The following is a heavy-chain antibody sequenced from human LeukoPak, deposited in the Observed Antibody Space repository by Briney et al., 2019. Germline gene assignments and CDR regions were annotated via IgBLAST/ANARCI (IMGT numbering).Heavy chain of an antibody. CDR1: GFTFSIYD. V-gene: IGHV3-13*01. Sequence: GGSLRLSCAASGFTFSIYDMHWVRQAPGKGLEWVSGIATSGDSYYPGSVKGRFTTSRENARNSLFLQMNSLRAGDTAVYYCARGMGGSKTSLFDYWGQGTLVTVSS. J-gene: IGHJ4*02. D-gene: IGHD3-10*01. CDR3: ARGMGGSKTSLFDY. CDR2: IATSGDS.